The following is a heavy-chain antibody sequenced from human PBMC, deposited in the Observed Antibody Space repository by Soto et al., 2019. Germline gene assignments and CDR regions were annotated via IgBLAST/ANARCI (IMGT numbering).Heavy chain of an antibody. D-gene: IGHD2-2*02. CDR3: GRDQGYQLIYF. CDR1: GYTFTNYA. Sequence: QVQLVQSGAEVKTPGASVKVSCKASGYTFTNYAIHWVRQAPGQSPEWIGWISGGNGKTKYSQNFQGSVTITRDTSASTAYMEMSSLRSEDTAVYYCGRDQGYQLIYFWGQGTLVTVSS. J-gene: IGHJ4*02. CDR2: ISGGNGKT. V-gene: IGHV1-3*01.